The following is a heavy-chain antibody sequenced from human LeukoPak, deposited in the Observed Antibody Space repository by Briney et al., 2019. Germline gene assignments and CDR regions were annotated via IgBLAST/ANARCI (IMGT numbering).Heavy chain of an antibody. J-gene: IGHJ1*01. CDR3: ATDQDHGYFRQ. CDR1: GFTFSNYW. V-gene: IGHV3-7*01. D-gene: IGHD3-22*01. CDR2: IKQDGNEK. Sequence: GGSLRLSCAASGFTFSNYWMSWVRQAPGKGLEWVANIKQDGNEKYYMDSVKGRFTISRDNAKNSLYLQMNSLRAEDTAVYYCATDQDHGYFRQWGQGTLVIVSS.